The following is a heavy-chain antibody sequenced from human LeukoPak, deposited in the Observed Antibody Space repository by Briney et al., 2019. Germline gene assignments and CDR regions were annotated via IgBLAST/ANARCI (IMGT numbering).Heavy chain of an antibody. CDR2: INPSGGST. J-gene: IGHJ5*02. Sequence: GASVKVSCKASGYTFTSYYMHWVRQAPGQGLEWMGIINPSGGSTSYAQKFQGRVTMTRDTSTSTVYMELSSLRSEDTAVYYCARDGAYCGGDCYPRNWFDPWGQGTLVTVSS. CDR3: ARDGAYCGGDCYPRNWFDP. V-gene: IGHV1-46*01. D-gene: IGHD2-21*02. CDR1: GYTFTSYY.